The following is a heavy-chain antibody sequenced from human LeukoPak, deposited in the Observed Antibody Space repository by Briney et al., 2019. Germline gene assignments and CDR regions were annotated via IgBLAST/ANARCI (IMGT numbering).Heavy chain of an antibody. CDR3: ARDDIKQHILDY. CDR1: GFTFSSYS. J-gene: IGHJ4*02. D-gene: IGHD5-12*01. Sequence: LRLSCAASGFTFSSYSMNWVRQHPGKGLEWIGYIYYSGSTYYNPSLKSRVTISVDTSKNQFSLKLGSVTAADTAVYYCARDDIKQHILDYWGQGTLVTVSS. V-gene: IGHV4-31*02. CDR2: IYYSGST.